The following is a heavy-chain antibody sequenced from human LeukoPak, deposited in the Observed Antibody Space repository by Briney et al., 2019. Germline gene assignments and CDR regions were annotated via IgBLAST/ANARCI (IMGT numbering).Heavy chain of an antibody. CDR2: ISSSSSTI. CDR3: AKDVRGSSWYYFDY. V-gene: IGHV3-11*01. Sequence: PGGSLRLSCAASGFTFSDYYMSWIRQAPGKGLEWVSYISSSSSTIYYADSVKGRFTISRDNSKNTLYLQMNSLRAEDTAVYYCAKDVRGSSWYYFDYWGQGTLVTVSS. CDR1: GFTFSDYY. J-gene: IGHJ4*02. D-gene: IGHD6-13*01.